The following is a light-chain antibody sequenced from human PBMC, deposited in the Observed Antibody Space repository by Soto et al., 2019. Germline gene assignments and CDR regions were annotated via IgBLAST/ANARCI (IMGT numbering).Light chain of an antibody. V-gene: IGKV3-20*01. CDR1: QSVSSTY. Sequence: EIVLTQSPGTLSLSPGERATLSCRASQSVSSTYLAWYQQKPGQAPRLLIYGASNSATGSPARFSGSRSGTNFTLTISRLEPEDFAVYYCQQYGGSRWTFGQGTRVDI. J-gene: IGKJ1*01. CDR3: QQYGGSRWT. CDR2: GAS.